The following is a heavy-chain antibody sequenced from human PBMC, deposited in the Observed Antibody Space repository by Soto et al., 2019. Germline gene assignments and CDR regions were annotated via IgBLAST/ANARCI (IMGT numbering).Heavy chain of an antibody. D-gene: IGHD3-3*01. Sequence: EVQLLESGGGLVQPGGSLRLSCAASGFTFSSYAMSWVRQAPGKGLEWVSAISGSGGSTYYADSVKGRFTISRDNSKNTLYLQMNSLRAEDTAVYYCAKHYYDFWSGYYSRFDYWGQGTLVTVSS. CDR3: AKHYYDFWSGYYSRFDY. CDR1: GFTFSSYA. V-gene: IGHV3-23*01. CDR2: ISGSGGST. J-gene: IGHJ4*02.